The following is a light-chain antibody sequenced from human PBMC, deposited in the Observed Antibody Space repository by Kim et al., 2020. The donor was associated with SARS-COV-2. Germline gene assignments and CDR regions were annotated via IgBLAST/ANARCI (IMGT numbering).Light chain of an antibody. CDR2: GAS. J-gene: IGKJ4*01. CDR3: QHYNNWPLT. V-gene: IGKV3-15*01. CDR1: QSVSSN. Sequence: VSPGERATLSCRASQSVSSNLAWYQQKPGQAPRLLIYGASTRATGIPARFSGSGSGTEFTLTISSLQSEDFTVYFCQHYNNWPLTFGGGTKVDIK.